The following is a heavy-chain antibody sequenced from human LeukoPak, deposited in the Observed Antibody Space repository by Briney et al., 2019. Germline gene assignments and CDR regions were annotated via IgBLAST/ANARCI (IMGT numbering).Heavy chain of an antibody. D-gene: IGHD3-22*01. Sequence: SVKVSCKASADTLSNHPIVWVRQAPGQGFEYMGRIIPVLGTTNSAQKFQGRVTMTADKSTSTAYMELSSLTSEDTAVYFCAREQYYYDGSGYYPLLDAFDIWGQGTLVTVSS. CDR1: ADTLSNHP. V-gene: IGHV1-69*08. J-gene: IGHJ3*02. CDR3: AREQYYYDGSGYYPLLDAFDI. CDR2: IIPVLGTT.